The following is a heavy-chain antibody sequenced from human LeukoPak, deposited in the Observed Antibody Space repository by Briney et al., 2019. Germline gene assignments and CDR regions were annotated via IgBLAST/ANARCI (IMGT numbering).Heavy chain of an antibody. CDR1: GYTFTSYD. Sequence: ASVKVSCKASGYTFTSYDTNWVRQATGQGLEWMGWMNPNSGNTGYAQKFQGRVTIIRNTSISTAYMELSSLRSDDTAVYYCARDGWNVVVPAAIDAFDIWGQGTMVTVSS. CDR2: MNPNSGNT. CDR3: ARDGWNVVVPAAIDAFDI. D-gene: IGHD2-2*01. V-gene: IGHV1-8*03. J-gene: IGHJ3*02.